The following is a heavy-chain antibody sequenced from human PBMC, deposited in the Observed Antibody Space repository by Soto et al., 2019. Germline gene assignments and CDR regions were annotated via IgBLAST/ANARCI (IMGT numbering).Heavy chain of an antibody. CDR1: GGTFSSYA. CDR2: IIPIFGTA. CDR3: ASSGYSSSWGPYYFDY. V-gene: IGHV1-69*05. Sequence: QVQLVQSGAEVKKPGSSVKVSCKASGGTFSSYAISWVRQAPGQGLEWMGGIIPIFGTANYAQKFQGRVTITXXEXTXXAYMELSSLRSEDTAVYYCASSGYSSSWGPYYFDYWGQGTLVTVSS. D-gene: IGHD6-13*01. J-gene: IGHJ4*02.